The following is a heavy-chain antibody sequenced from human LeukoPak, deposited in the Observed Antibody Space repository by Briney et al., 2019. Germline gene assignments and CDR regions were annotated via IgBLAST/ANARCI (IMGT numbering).Heavy chain of an antibody. Sequence: TVSGGSISSYYWSWIRQPPGKGLEWIGYIYYSGSTNYNPSLKSRVTISVDTSKNQFSLKLSSVTAADTAVYYCARTGGVIQLIDYWGQGTLVTVSS. CDR1: GGSISSYY. CDR3: ARTGGVIQLIDY. CDR2: IYYSGST. V-gene: IGHV4-59*08. D-gene: IGHD5-18*01. J-gene: IGHJ4*02.